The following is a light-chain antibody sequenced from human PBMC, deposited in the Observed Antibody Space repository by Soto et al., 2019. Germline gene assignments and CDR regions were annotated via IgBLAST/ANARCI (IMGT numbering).Light chain of an antibody. CDR3: QQYHSYSRA. CDR1: QSISSW. V-gene: IGKV1-5*03. CDR2: KAS. Sequence: DIQMTQSPSTLSASVGDRVTITCRASQSISSWLAWYQQKPGKAPKLLIYKASSLESGVPSRFSGRGSGTEFTLTISSLQPDDFATYYCQQYHSYSRAFGQGTKVDLK. J-gene: IGKJ1*01.